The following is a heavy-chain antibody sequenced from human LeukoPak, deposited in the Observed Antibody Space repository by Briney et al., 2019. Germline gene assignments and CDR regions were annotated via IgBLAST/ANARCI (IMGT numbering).Heavy chain of an antibody. V-gene: IGHV1-2*02. CDR2: INPYSGDT. D-gene: IGHD2-15*01. CDR3: ARGVVACPN. J-gene: IGHJ4*02. Sequence: ASVKVSCKASGYSFTGYYIHWVRQAPGQGLAWMGWINPYSGDTNYAQKFQGRVTMTRDTSISTAYIEVSRLTSDDTAVYYCARGVVACPNWGQGTLVTVSS. CDR1: GYSFTGYY.